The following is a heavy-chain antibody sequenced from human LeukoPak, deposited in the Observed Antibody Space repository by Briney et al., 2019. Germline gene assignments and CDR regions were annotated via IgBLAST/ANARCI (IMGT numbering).Heavy chain of an antibody. CDR1: GFTFSSYA. CDR3: ARGRVGGYYYGSGREINFDY. D-gene: IGHD3-10*01. CDR2: ISYDGSNK. V-gene: IGHV3-30*04. Sequence: PGGSLRLSCAASGFTFSSYAMHWVRQAPGKGLEWVAVISYDGSNKYYADSVKGRFTISRDNSKNTLYLQMNSLRAEDTAVYYCARGRVGGYYYGSGREINFDYWGQGTLVTVSS. J-gene: IGHJ4*02.